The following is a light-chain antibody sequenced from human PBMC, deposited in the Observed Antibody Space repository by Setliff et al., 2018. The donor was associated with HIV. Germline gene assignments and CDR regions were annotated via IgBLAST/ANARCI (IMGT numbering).Light chain of an antibody. J-gene: IGLJ1*01. CDR3: CSYTSSSTRV. V-gene: IGLV2-14*01. CDR1: SGDVGGYNL. CDR2: DVS. Sequence: QSVLTQPASVSGSPGQSITISCTGTSGDVGGYNLVSWYQQHPGKAPKLMIYDVSNRPSGVSNRFSGSKSGNTASLTISGLQAEDEADYYCCSYTSSSTRVFGTGTKVTV.